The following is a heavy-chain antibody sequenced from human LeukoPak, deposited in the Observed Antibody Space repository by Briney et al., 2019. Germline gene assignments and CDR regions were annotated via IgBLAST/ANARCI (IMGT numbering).Heavy chain of an antibody. D-gene: IGHD2-2*02. Sequence: ASVKVSCQASGYSFTSYGFSWVRQAPGQGLEWMGWISAYNGNTYYEQNLQGRLTMTTDTSTSTAYMELRSLRSDDTAVYYCAREEYCNSTSCYKAFDIWGQGTMVTVSS. CDR2: ISAYNGNT. CDR1: GYSFTSYG. V-gene: IGHV1-18*01. CDR3: AREEYCNSTSCYKAFDI. J-gene: IGHJ3*02.